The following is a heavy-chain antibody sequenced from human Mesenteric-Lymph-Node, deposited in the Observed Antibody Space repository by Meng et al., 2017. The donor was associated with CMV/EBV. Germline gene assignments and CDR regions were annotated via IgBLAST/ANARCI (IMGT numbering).Heavy chain of an antibody. CDR3: ARDITDSGSYHFDY. D-gene: IGHD1-26*01. V-gene: IGHV4-4*02. CDR2: IYHSGNT. CDR1: GSISNNNW. J-gene: IGHJ4*02. Sequence: GSISNNNWWSWVRQPPGKGLEWLGEIYHSGNTNYNHNPSLKSRVTISVDKSKNQFSLKLSSVTAADTAVYYCARDITDSGSYHFDYWGQGTLVTVSS.